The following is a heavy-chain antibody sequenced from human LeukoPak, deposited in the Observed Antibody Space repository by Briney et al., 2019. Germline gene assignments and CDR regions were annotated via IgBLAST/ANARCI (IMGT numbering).Heavy chain of an antibody. CDR3: AKRGSNTWSDFDY. CDR2: IYYSGST. Sequence: SETLSLTCTVSGGSISSSSYYWGWIRQPPGKGLEWIGSIYYSGSTYYNPSLKSRVTISVDTSKNQFSLKLSSVTAADTAVYYCAKRGSNTWSDFDYWGQGTLVTVSS. CDR1: GGSISSSSYY. V-gene: IGHV4-39*01. D-gene: IGHD6-13*01. J-gene: IGHJ4*02.